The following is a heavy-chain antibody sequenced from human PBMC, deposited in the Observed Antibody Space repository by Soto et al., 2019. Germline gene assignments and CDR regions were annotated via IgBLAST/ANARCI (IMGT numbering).Heavy chain of an antibody. Sequence: SETLGVTCFFSGASITMSSYYWAWIRRPPGKGLEWIASIHSHSGSTYYDPSLKGRVLISVDTSKNHFSLNLSSVTAADTAVYYCARPGDAYGLDVWGQGTTVTVSS. V-gene: IGHV4-39*01. D-gene: IGHD2-21*02. J-gene: IGHJ6*01. CDR2: IHSHSGST. CDR1: GASITMSSYY. CDR3: ARPGDAYGLDV.